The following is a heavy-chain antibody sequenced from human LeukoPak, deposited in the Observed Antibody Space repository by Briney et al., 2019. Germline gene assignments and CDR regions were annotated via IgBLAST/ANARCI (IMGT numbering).Heavy chain of an antibody. V-gene: IGHV1-18*01. CDR3: AGSIAAAGKGEYDY. J-gene: IGHJ4*02. D-gene: IGHD6-13*01. CDR1: GYTFTSYG. Sequence: GASVKVSCKASGYTFTSYGISWVRQAPGQGLEWMGWISAYNGNTNYAQKLQGRVTMTTDTSTSTAYMELSRLRSDDTAVYYCAGSIAAAGKGEYDYWGQGTLVTVSS. CDR2: ISAYNGNT.